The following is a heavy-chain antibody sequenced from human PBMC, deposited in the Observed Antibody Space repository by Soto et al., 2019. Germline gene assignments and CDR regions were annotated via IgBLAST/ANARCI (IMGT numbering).Heavy chain of an antibody. CDR1: GFTFSSYS. V-gene: IGHV3-48*01. D-gene: IGHD6-19*01. CDR2: IDSGGTTI. CDR3: ARRTSGWYSDY. Sequence: EVQLVESGGGLVQPGGSLRLSCAASGFTFSSYSMIWVRQPPGKGLGCISYIDSGGTTIYQTDSVKGRFTISRDNAKNSLYLQMNSLRGEDTAVYYCARRTSGWYSDYWGLGTLVTVSS. J-gene: IGHJ4*02.